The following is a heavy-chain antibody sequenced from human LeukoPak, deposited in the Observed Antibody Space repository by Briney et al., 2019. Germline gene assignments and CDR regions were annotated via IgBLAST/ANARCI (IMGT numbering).Heavy chain of an antibody. D-gene: IGHD3-10*01. CDR1: GGSISSSSYY. CDR2: IYYSGST. J-gene: IGHJ5*02. V-gene: IGHV4-61*01. CDR3: ARGLHYYGSGSSYWFDP. Sequence: SETLSLTCTVSGGSISSSSYYWSWIRQPPGKGLEWIGYIYYSGSTNYNPSLKSRVTISVDTSKNQFSLKLSSVTAADTAVYYCARGLHYYGSGSSYWFDPWGQGTLVTVSS.